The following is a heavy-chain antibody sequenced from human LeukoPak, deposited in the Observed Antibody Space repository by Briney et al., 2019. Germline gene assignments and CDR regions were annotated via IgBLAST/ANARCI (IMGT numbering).Heavy chain of an antibody. Sequence: GGSLRLSCAASGFTFSSYSMNWVRQAPGKGLEWVSYISSSSSAIYYADSVKGRFTISRDNAKNSLYLQMNSLRAEDTAVYYCAREEWELLRYYYYMDVWGKGTTVTVSS. D-gene: IGHD1-26*01. V-gene: IGHV3-48*01. J-gene: IGHJ6*03. CDR1: GFTFSSYS. CDR3: AREEWELLRYYYYMDV. CDR2: ISSSSSAI.